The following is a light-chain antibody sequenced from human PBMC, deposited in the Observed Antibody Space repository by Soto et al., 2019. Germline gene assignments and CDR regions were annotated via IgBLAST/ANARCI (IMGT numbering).Light chain of an antibody. J-gene: IGKJ4*01. Sequence: DIQLTQSPSSLSASVGDRFTITCRASQSISSYLNWYQQKPGKAPKLLIYATFNLQSGVPSRFSGSGSGTDFTLTFRSLQPEDFATYYCQQSFTTPLTFGGGTKVDI. CDR3: QQSFTTPLT. CDR1: QSISSY. V-gene: IGKV1-39*01. CDR2: ATF.